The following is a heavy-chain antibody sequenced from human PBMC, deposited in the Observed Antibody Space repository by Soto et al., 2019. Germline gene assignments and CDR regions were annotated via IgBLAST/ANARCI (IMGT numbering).Heavy chain of an antibody. D-gene: IGHD1-1*01. CDR2: INSDGSVT. CDR1: GFTFSSYW. Sequence: GGSLRLSCAASGFTFSSYWMHWVRQAPGKGLVWVSRINSDGSVTIYADSVKGRFTISRDNAKNTLYLQMNSLRAEDTAEFYCARGWKDAVDVWGQGTTVTVSS. V-gene: IGHV3-74*01. J-gene: IGHJ6*02. CDR3: ARGWKDAVDV.